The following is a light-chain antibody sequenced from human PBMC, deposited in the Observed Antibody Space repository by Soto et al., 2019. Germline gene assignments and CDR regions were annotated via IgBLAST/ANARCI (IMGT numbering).Light chain of an antibody. CDR3: QQYGSSIFT. CDR2: GTS. Sequence: EIVLTQSPGTLSLSPGERATLSCRASQSVSINYLAWYQQRPGQAPRLLIYGTSSRATGIPDRFSGSGSGTDFTLTISRLEPEDFAVYYCQQYGSSIFTFGPGTKVDIK. J-gene: IGKJ3*01. V-gene: IGKV3-20*01. CDR1: QSVSINY.